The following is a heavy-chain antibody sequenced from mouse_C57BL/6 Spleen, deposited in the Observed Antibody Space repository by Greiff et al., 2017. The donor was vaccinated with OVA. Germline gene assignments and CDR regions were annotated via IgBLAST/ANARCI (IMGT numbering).Heavy chain of an antibody. D-gene: IGHD1-1*01. Sequence: EVKLLQSGGGLVQPGGSLKLSCAASGIDFSRYWMSWVRRAPGKGLEWIGEINPDSSTINYAPSLKDKFIISRDNAKKTLYLQMSKVRSEDTALYYCARPLYYYGSSYYWYFDVWGTGTTVTVSS. CDR2: INPDSSTI. CDR3: ARPLYYYGSSYYWYFDV. V-gene: IGHV4-1*01. CDR1: GIDFSRYW. J-gene: IGHJ1*03.